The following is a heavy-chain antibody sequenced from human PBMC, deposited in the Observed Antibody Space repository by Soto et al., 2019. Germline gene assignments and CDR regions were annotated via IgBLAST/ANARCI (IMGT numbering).Heavy chain of an antibody. V-gene: IGHV3-23*01. CDR2: ISGSGGST. D-gene: IGHD3-3*01. Sequence: GGSLRLSCAASGFTFSSYAMSWVRQAPGKGLEWVSAISGSGGSTYYADSVKGRFTISRDNSKNTLYLQMNSLRAEDTAVYYCAKDPVGYYDFWSGISYYFDYWGQGTLVTVSS. CDR1: GFTFSSYA. J-gene: IGHJ4*02. CDR3: AKDPVGYYDFWSGISYYFDY.